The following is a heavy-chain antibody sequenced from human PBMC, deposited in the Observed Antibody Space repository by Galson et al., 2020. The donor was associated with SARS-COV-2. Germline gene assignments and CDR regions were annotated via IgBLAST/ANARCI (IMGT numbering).Heavy chain of an antibody. CDR3: ATFRFWGRANEFYFEN. J-gene: IGHJ4*02. V-gene: IGHV3-48*04. CDR1: GFIFSNYN. Sequence: TGGSLRLSCEASGFIFSNYNMNWVRQAPGKGLEWVSYISFSGAAMYYTDSVKGRFTVSRDNAKSSLSLQMDSLRVEDTAIYYCATFRFWGRANEFYFENWGRGTLVTVSS. CDR2: ISFSGAAM. D-gene: IGHD7-27*01.